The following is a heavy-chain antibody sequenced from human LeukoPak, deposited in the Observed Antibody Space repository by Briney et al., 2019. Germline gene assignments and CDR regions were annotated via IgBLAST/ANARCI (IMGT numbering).Heavy chain of an antibody. CDR1: GGSFSGYY. J-gene: IGHJ4*02. D-gene: IGHD3-22*01. V-gene: IGHV4-34*01. Sequence: SETLSLTCAVYGGSFSGYYWSWIRQPPGKGLEWIGEINHSGSTNYNPSLKSRVTISVDTSRNQFSLKLSSVTAADTAVYYCARGRDYYDSSPVGYWGQGTLVTASS. CDR3: ARGRDYYDSSPVGY. CDR2: INHSGST.